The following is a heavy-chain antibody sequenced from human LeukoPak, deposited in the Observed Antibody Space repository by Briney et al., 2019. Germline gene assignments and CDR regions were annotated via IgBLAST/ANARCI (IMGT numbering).Heavy chain of an antibody. J-gene: IGHJ6*04. D-gene: IGHD3-10*02. CDR2: ISYDGSNK. CDR1: GFTFSSYC. V-gene: IGHV3-30*18. Sequence: PARTLTLSCAASGFTFSSYCMQCVRQAPGKELEEVAVISYDGSNKYYADSVKGRFTISRDNSKNTLYLQMNSLRAEDTAVYYCAELGITMIGGVWGKGTTVTISS. CDR3: AELGITMIGGV.